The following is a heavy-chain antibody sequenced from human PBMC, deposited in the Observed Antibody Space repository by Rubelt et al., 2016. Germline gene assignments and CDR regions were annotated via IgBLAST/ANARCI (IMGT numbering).Heavy chain of an antibody. D-gene: IGHD3-22*01. V-gene: IGHV1-2*02. Sequence: APGQGLEWMGWINPNSGGTNYAQKFQGRVTMTRDTSISTAYMELSRLRSDDTAVYHCARDRNYYDSSGYPDYWGQGTLVTVSS. CDR2: INPNSGGT. CDR3: ARDRNYYDSSGYPDY. J-gene: IGHJ4*02.